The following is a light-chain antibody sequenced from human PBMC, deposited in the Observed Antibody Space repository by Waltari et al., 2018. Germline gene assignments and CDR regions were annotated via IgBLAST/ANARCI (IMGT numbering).Light chain of an antibody. Sequence: DIQMTQSPSSLSASVGDRVTITCHASQDISHYLNWYQQKRGRPPKLLISDVSNLQRGVPSRFSGSGSGTDFTVTINSLQPEDIATYYCQQYDNVPRFGGGTKVEIK. CDR1: QDISHY. V-gene: IGKV1-33*01. CDR2: DVS. J-gene: IGKJ4*01. CDR3: QQYDNVPR.